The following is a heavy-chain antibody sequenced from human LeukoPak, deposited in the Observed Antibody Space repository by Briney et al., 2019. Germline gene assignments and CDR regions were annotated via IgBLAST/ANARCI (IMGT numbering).Heavy chain of an antibody. CDR2: IYYTGNT. CDR1: GVSISSSYSY. CDR3: ARQTGSGLFILP. Sequence: KPSETLSLTCTVSGVSISSSYSYWGWIRQPPGMGLEWIGSIYYTGNTYYNASLKSQVSISIDTSKIQFSLKLTSVTAADTAVYYCARQTGSGLFILPGGQGTLVTVSS. J-gene: IGHJ4*02. V-gene: IGHV4-39*01. D-gene: IGHD3/OR15-3a*01.